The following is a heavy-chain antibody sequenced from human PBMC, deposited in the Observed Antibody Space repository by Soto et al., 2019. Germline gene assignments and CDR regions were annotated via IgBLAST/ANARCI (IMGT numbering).Heavy chain of an antibody. Sequence: QVQMVESGGGVVQPGKSLRLSCAASGFTFSNYGMHWVRQAPGKGLEWVAVIWYDGSKKYYVDSVKGRFTISRDNSKNTLYLQMDSLGAEDTAVYYCARYVGSDESGCFDYWGQGTRVTVSS. CDR2: IWYDGSKK. J-gene: IGHJ4*02. CDR3: ARYVGSDESGCFDY. V-gene: IGHV3-33*01. D-gene: IGHD3-22*01. CDR1: GFTFSNYG.